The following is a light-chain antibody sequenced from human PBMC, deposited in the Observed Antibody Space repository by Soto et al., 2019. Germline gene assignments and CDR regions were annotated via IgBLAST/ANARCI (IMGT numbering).Light chain of an antibody. J-gene: IGKJ1*01. CDR2: KAS. V-gene: IGKV1-5*03. Sequence: DIQMTPSPSTLSASVGDRVTITCRASQSISSWLAWYQQKPGKAPKLLIYKASSLESGVPSRFSGSGSGTEFTLTISSLQPDDFATYYCQQYNSYWTFGQGNKGDIK. CDR3: QQYNSYWT. CDR1: QSISSW.